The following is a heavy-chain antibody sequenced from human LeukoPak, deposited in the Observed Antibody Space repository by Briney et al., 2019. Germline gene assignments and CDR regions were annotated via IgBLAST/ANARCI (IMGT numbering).Heavy chain of an antibody. Sequence: ASVKVSCKASGYTFNNYDVNWLRQATGQGLEWMGWMKPNTSKTGYAQNFQGRVTMTSNTSISTAYMELSSLRSDDTAVYYCARSAEISGYWPKVVVDVWGQGTTVTVSS. D-gene: IGHD3-22*01. CDR1: GYTFNNYD. CDR3: ARSAEISGYWPKVVVDV. J-gene: IGHJ6*02. CDR2: MKPNTSKT. V-gene: IGHV1-8*01.